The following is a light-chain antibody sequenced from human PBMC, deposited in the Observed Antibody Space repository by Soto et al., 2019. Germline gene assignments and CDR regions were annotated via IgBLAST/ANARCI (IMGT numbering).Light chain of an antibody. Sequence: EIVMTQSPATLSVSPGERATLSCRASQSVSNNLAWFQQKPGQPPRLLIYGASTRATGIPVRFSGSGSGTEFTLTISSLQSEDFAVYYCQQYNDRPGTFGPGTKVDIK. CDR3: QQYNDRPGT. CDR2: GAS. V-gene: IGKV3-15*01. CDR1: QSVSNN. J-gene: IGKJ1*01.